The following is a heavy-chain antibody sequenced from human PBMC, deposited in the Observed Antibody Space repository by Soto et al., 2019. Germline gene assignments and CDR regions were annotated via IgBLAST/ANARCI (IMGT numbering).Heavy chain of an antibody. CDR3: AREASVLIPAAQPSRFDS. J-gene: IGHJ4*02. CDR2: ISPYSGYT. D-gene: IGHD2-2*01. Sequence: ALVKVSCKGFGYSFMKYGINWVRQDPGQGLEWVGWISPYSGYTHSAQKFHGRLTLTTDTAASTAYMELRILRSADTALYYCAREASVLIPAAQPSRFDSWGQGTLVTGSS. V-gene: IGHV1-18*01. CDR1: GYSFMKYG.